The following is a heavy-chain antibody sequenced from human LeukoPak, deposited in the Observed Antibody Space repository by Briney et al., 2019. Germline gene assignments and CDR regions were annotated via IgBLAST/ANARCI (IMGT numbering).Heavy chain of an antibody. D-gene: IGHD5-12*01. CDR2: ISSSDSTI. CDR1: GFTFSDYY. V-gene: IGHV3-11*04. Sequence: KPGGSLRLSCAASGFTFSDYYMSWIRQAPGKGLEWVSYISSSDSTIYYADSVKGRFTISRDNAKNSLYLQMNSLRAEDTAVYYCAKDMSKYSGTSSDNWGQGTLVTVSS. J-gene: IGHJ4*02. CDR3: AKDMSKYSGTSSDN.